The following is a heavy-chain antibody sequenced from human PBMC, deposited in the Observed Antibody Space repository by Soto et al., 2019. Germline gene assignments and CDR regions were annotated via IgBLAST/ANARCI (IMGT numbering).Heavy chain of an antibody. J-gene: IGHJ4*02. CDR3: AREKGYYDSSGYYRYFDY. CDR1: GGSISSGGYY. D-gene: IGHD3-22*01. CDR2: IYYSGST. Sequence: SETLSLTCTVSGGSISSGGYYWSWIRQHPGKGLEWIGYIYYSGSTYYNPSLKSRVTISVDTSKNQFSLKLSSVTAADTAVYYCAREKGYYDSSGYYRYFDYWGQGTLVTVSS. V-gene: IGHV4-31*03.